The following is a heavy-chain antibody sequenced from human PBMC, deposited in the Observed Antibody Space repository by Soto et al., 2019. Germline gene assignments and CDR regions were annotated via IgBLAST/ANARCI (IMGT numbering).Heavy chain of an antibody. CDR3: ARSSTIFGGGIRGNYYYYMDV. CDR2: FYYSGST. V-gene: IGHV4-59*12. CDR1: GGSISSYY. J-gene: IGHJ6*03. D-gene: IGHD3-3*01. Sequence: PSETLSLTCTVSGGSISSYYWSWIRQPPGKGLEWIGYFYYSGSTNYNPSLKSRVTISVDTSKNQFSLKLSSVTAADTAVYYCARSSTIFGGGIRGNYYYYMDVWGKGTTVNVAS.